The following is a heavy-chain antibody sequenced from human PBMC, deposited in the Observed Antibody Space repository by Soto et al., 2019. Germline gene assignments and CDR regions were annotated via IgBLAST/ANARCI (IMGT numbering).Heavy chain of an antibody. D-gene: IGHD6-13*01. CDR1: GFTFRSFT. J-gene: IGHJ5*02. Sequence: GSLKISCAASGFTFRSFTMNWVRQSPSKGLEWVSTISSNSAYIYYTDALRGRFTISRDNAKNSLDLQMNSLRAEGAAVYYCTSDASRDSSARGWFDPWGPGTLVTVSS. V-gene: IGHV3-21*01. CDR2: ISSNSAYI. CDR3: TSDASRDSSARGWFDP.